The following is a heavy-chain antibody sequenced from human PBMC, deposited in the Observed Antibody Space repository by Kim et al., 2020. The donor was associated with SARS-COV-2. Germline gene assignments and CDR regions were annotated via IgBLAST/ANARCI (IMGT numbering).Heavy chain of an antibody. CDR1: GFTFSSYA. Sequence: GGSLRLSCAASGFTFSSYAMSWVRQAPGKGLEWVSAISGSGGSTYYADSVKGRFTISRDNSKNTLYLQMNSLRAEDTAVYYCAKDERSFGELSPCFDYWGQGTLVTVSS. CDR3: AKDERSFGELSPCFDY. V-gene: IGHV3-23*01. CDR2: ISGSGGST. J-gene: IGHJ4*02. D-gene: IGHD3-16*02.